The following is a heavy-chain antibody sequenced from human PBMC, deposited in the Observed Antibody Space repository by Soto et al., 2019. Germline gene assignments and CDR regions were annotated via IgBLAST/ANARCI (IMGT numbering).Heavy chain of an antibody. CDR3: AGGGADRRRAFDP. CDR2: VIPIFGTA. Sequence: QVQLVQSGAEVKKPGSSVKVSCKASGGTFSSYAISWVRQAPGQGLEWMGGVIPIFGTANYAQKFQGRVTITTDESTSTADMELSSLRSEDTAVYYCAGGGADRRRAFDPWGQGTLVTVSS. CDR1: GGTFSSYA. V-gene: IGHV1-69*05. D-gene: IGHD1-26*01. J-gene: IGHJ5*02.